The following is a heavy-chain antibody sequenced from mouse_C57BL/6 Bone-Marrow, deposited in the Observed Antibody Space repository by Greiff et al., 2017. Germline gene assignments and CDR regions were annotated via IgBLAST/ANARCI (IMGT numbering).Heavy chain of an antibody. Sequence: VQLQQSGPGLVQPSQSLSITCTVSGFSLTSYGVHWVRQSPGKGLEWLGVIWSGGSTDDNAAFISRLSISKDNSKSQVFFKMNSLQADDTAIYYCARTYDYDDEGLFDYWGQGTTLTVSS. CDR2: IWSGGST. CDR1: GFSLTSYG. D-gene: IGHD2-4*01. J-gene: IGHJ2*01. V-gene: IGHV2-2*01. CDR3: ARTYDYDDEGLFDY.